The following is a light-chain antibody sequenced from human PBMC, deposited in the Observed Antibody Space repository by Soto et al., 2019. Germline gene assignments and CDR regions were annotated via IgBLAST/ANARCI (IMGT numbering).Light chain of an antibody. J-gene: IGLJ1*01. Sequence: QSVLTQPASVSGSPGQSITISCTGTSGDVGGYNYVSWYQQHPGKGPKLMIYEVSNRPSGVSNRFSGSKSGNTATLTISGLQAEDEADYYCSSYTSTTTRVFXTGTKLTVL. CDR2: EVS. CDR3: SSYTSTTTRV. CDR1: SGDVGGYNY. V-gene: IGLV2-14*03.